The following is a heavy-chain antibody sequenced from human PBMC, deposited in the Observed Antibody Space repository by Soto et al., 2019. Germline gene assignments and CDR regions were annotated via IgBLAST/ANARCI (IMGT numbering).Heavy chain of an antibody. CDR3: ARDTSGGNPLDF. V-gene: IGHV4-31*03. CDR1: GGSISSGGYY. CDR2: IYYSGST. Sequence: QVQLQESGPGLVKPSQTLSLTCTVSGGSISSGGYYWSWIRQHPGKGLEWIGYIYYSGSTYYNPSLKHRVTISVDTSKNQFSLKLSSVTAADTAVYYCARDTSGGNPLDFRGQGTLVTVSS. J-gene: IGHJ4*02. D-gene: IGHD2-15*01.